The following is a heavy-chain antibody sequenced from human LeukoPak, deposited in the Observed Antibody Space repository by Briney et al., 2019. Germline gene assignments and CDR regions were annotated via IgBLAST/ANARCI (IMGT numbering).Heavy chain of an antibody. CDR3: ARLGYCSSTSCYGGHYYYYMDV. V-gene: IGHV4-34*01. CDR1: GGSISSYY. CDR2: INHSGST. J-gene: IGHJ6*03. D-gene: IGHD2-2*01. Sequence: PSETLSLTCTVSGGSISSYYWSWIRQPPGKGLEWIGEINHSGSTNYNPSLKSRVTISVDTSKNQFSLKLSSVTAADTAVYYCARLGYCSSTSCYGGHYYYYMDVWGKGTTVTVSS.